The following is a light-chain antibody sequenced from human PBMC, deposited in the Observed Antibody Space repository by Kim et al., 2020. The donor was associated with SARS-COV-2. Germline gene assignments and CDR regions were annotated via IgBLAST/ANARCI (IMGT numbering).Light chain of an antibody. CDR3: CSYAGSSTFVV. Sequence: QSALTQPASVSGSPGQSITISCTGTSSDVGGYNLVSWYQQHPGKAPKLMIYEGTKRPSGVSNRFSGSKSRDTASLTISGLQAEDEADYYCCSYAGSSTFVVFGGGTKLTVL. V-gene: IGLV2-23*03. J-gene: IGLJ2*01. CDR1: SSDVGGYNL. CDR2: EGT.